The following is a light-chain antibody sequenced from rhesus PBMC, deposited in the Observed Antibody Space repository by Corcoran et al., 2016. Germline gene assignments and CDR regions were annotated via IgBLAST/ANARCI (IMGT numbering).Light chain of an antibody. Sequence: QSAPIQAPSVSGSLGQSVTISCTGTSRDIGRYNYVSWYRQQPGTTTKLLMYNVNVRHSGVSDSFSGSKSGNTASLTISGLQPEEEAEYYCSLYEASDTFIFGGGTRLTVL. CDR2: NVN. V-gene: IGLV2-11*01. J-gene: IGLJ1*01. CDR1: SRDIGRYNY. CDR3: SLYEASDTFI.